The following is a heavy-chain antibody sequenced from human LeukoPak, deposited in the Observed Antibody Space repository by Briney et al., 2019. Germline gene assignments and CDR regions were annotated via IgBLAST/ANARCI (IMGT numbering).Heavy chain of an antibody. J-gene: IGHJ6*03. D-gene: IGHD4-11*01. Sequence: GGSLRLSCAASGFTFSSYWMSWVRQAPGKGLEWVANIKQDGSEKYYVDSVKGRFTISRDNAKNSLYLQMNSLRAEDTAVCYCAREDYSNPIYYYYYYMDVWGKGTTVTVSS. CDR1: GFTFSSYW. CDR2: IKQDGSEK. CDR3: AREDYSNPIYYYYYYMDV. V-gene: IGHV3-7*01.